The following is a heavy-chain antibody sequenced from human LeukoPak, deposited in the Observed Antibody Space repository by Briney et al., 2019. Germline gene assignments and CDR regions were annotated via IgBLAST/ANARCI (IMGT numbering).Heavy chain of an antibody. CDR1: GGSISSYY. D-gene: IGHD5-12*01. J-gene: IGHJ4*02. Sequence: SETLSLTCTVSGGSISSYYWSWIRQPPGKGLEWVGYIYYSGSTNYNPSLKSRVTISVDTSKNQFSLKLSSVTAADMAVYYCARQRSLVAGLGYWGQGTLVTVSS. CDR3: ARQRSLVAGLGY. CDR2: IYYSGST. V-gene: IGHV4-59*08.